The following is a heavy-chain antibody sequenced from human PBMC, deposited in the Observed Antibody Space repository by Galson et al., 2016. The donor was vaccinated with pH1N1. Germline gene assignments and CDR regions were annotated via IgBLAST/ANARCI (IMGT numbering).Heavy chain of an antibody. CDR2: INQDGSQK. CDR3: ARAIGASGAF. CDR1: RLSFSDYW. V-gene: IGHV3-7*01. D-gene: IGHD6-13*01. Sequence: SLRLSCAGSRLSFSDYWMHWVRQAPGKGLEWVANINQDGSQKYYVDSVRGRFTISRDNAKNSLYLQMNSLRAEDTAVYYCARAIGASGAFWGQGALVTVSS. J-gene: IGHJ4*02.